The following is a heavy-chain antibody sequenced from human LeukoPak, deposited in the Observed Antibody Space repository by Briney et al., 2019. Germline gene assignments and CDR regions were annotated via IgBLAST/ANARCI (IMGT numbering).Heavy chain of an antibody. J-gene: IGHJ4*02. D-gene: IGHD2-2*01. Sequence: PGGSLRLSCAASGFTFSSYAMSWVRQAPGKGLEWVSCLSSSSSYMYYADSVKGRFTISRDNAKNSLYLQMNSLRAEDTAVYYCTTAEWGYCSSTSCYAPLDYWGQGTLVTVSS. V-gene: IGHV3-21*01. CDR1: GFTFSSYA. CDR3: TTAEWGYCSSTSCYAPLDY. CDR2: LSSSSSYM.